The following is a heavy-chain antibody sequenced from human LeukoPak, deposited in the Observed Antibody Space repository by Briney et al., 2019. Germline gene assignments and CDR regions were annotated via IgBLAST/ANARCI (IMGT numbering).Heavy chain of an antibody. Sequence: GASVKVSCKASGYTFTSYGITWVRQAPGQGLEWMGWISVYNGNTNYAQNFQGRVTMTTDTSTSTGFMELTSLTSDDTAVYYCARDRNPWYSSGWFFLHASDIWGQGTMVTVSS. D-gene: IGHD6-19*01. CDR2: ISVYNGNT. CDR1: GYTFTSYG. CDR3: ARDRNPWYSSGWFFLHASDI. J-gene: IGHJ3*02. V-gene: IGHV1-18*01.